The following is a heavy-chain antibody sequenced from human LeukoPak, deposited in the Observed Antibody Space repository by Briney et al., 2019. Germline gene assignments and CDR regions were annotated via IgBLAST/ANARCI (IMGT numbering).Heavy chain of an antibody. V-gene: IGHV1-8*03. CDR1: GYTFTSYD. CDR3: ARVESWEHSGSSQDAVDI. J-gene: IGHJ3*02. Sequence: ASVKVSCKASGYTFTSYDINWVRQATGQGLEWMGWMNPNSGNTGYAQKFQGRVTITRNTSISTAYMELSSLSSEDTAVYHCARVESWEHSGSSQDAVDIWGQGTMVTVSS. D-gene: IGHD1-26*01. CDR2: MNPNSGNT.